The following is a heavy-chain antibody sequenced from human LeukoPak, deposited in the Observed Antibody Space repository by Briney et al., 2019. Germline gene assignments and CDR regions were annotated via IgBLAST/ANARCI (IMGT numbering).Heavy chain of an antibody. CDR3: ARVERGDDFWPVEGWFDP. J-gene: IGHJ5*02. Sequence: PSETLSLTCTVSGGSISSSSYYWGWIRQPPGEGLEWIGYIYYSGSTNYNPSLKSRVTISVDTSKNQFSLKLSSVTAADTAVYSCARVERGDDFWPVEGWFDPWGQGTLVTVSS. D-gene: IGHD3-3*01. V-gene: IGHV4-61*05. CDR1: GGSISSSSYY. CDR2: IYYSGST.